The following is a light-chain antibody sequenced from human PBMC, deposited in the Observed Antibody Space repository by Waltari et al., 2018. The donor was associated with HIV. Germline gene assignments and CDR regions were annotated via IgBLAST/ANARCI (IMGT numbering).Light chain of an antibody. CDR3: QQFSTYPLT. Sequence: QLPQSLSLLATSVGDILTITCRATRAINTYLAWYQQTPGEPPKLLIYAASTLQTGVPSRFSGSGSGTEFTLTIASLQPEDFATYYCQQFSTYPLTFGGGTKVE. CDR2: AAS. CDR1: RAINTY. J-gene: IGKJ4*01. V-gene: IGKV1-9*01.